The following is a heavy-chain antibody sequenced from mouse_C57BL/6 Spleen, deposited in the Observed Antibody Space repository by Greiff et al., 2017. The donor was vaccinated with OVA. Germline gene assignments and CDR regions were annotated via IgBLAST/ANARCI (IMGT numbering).Heavy chain of an antibody. V-gene: IGHV1-15*01. Sequence: QVQLKQSGAELVRPGASVTLSCKASGYTFTDYEMHWVKQTPVHGLEWIGAIDPETGGTAYNQKFKGKAILTAYKSSSTAYMELRSLTSEDSAVYYCTRCYDYGGEFAYWGQGTLVTVSA. D-gene: IGHD2-4*01. CDR1: GYTFTDYE. J-gene: IGHJ3*01. CDR3: TRCYDYGGEFAY. CDR2: IDPETGGT.